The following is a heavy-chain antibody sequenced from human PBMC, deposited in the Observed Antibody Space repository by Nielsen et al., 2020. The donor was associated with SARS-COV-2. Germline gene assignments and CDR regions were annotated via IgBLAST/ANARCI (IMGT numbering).Heavy chain of an antibody. CDR1: GFTFSSYA. Sequence: GESLKISCAASGFTFSSYAMSWVRQAPGKGLEWVSAISGSGGSTYYADSVKGRFTISRDNSKNTLYLQMNSLRAEDTAVYYCAKSTAVYCSGGSCYPNWFDPWGQGTLVTVSS. J-gene: IGHJ5*02. CDR2: ISGSGGST. D-gene: IGHD2-15*01. CDR3: AKSTAVYCSGGSCYPNWFDP. V-gene: IGHV3-23*01.